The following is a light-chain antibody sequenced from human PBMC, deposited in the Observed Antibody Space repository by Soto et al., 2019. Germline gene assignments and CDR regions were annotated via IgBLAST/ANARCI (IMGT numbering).Light chain of an antibody. Sequence: QSALTQPASVSGSPGQSITISCTGTSSDVGSYDLVSWYQQRPGKGPKLIIYEGSKRPSGISDRFSGSKSGNTASLTISGLQSEDEADYFCCSYADIATYVFGGGTKV. J-gene: IGLJ1*01. CDR2: EGS. CDR1: SSDVGSYDL. CDR3: CSYADIATYV. V-gene: IGLV2-23*01.